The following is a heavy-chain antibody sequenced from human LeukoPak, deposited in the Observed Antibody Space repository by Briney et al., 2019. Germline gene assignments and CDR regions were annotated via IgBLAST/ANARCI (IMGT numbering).Heavy chain of an antibody. CDR2: ISTSGGST. CDR1: GFTFTTYG. Sequence: GGSLRLSCAASGFTFTTYGMSWVRQAPGKGLGWVSAISTSGGSTYYADSVQGRFTISRDNSKNTLYLQMNSLRAEDTAVYYCAKDKAYCSSASCYERGFDYWGQGTLVTVSS. D-gene: IGHD2-2*01. CDR3: AKDKAYCSSASCYERGFDY. V-gene: IGHV3-23*01. J-gene: IGHJ4*02.